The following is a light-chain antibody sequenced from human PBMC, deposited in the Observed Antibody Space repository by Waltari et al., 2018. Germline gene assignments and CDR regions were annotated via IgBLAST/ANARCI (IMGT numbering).Light chain of an antibody. CDR2: GSS. CDR3: QSYDITLRVV. CDR1: GSNIGAGYD. V-gene: IGLV1-40*01. Sequence: QSVLTQPPSVSGATGQRVTIACTGSGSNIGAGYDGHWYQQVPRAAPKLLIYGSSSRPLGVPDRFFGSTSGTSASLAIIGLQAEDEADYYCQSYDITLRVVFGGGTKLTVL. J-gene: IGLJ3*02.